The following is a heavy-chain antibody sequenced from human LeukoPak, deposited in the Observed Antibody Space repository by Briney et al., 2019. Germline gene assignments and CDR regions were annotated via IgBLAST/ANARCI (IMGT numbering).Heavy chain of an antibody. CDR3: ATTQDCSSASCYRPFDC. CDR1: GFIFSSYA. D-gene: IGHD2-2*01. CDR2: ISSYGSNK. Sequence: GGSLSLSCAASGFIFSSYAMHWVRQAPGKGLEGVAVISSYGSNKDYVDSVKGRFTISRDNSQNTLYLQMNSLRVEDTAIYYCATTQDCSSASCYRPFDCWGQGTLVTVSS. V-gene: IGHV3-30*04. J-gene: IGHJ4*02.